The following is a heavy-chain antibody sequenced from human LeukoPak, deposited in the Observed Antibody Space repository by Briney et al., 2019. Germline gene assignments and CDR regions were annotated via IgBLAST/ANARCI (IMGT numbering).Heavy chain of an antibody. D-gene: IGHD3-10*01. CDR2: IYYSGST. J-gene: IGHJ4*02. V-gene: IGHV4-59*01. Sequence: PSETLSLTCTVSGGSISSYYWSWIRQPPGKGLEWIGYIYYSGSTNYNPSLKSRVTISVDTSKNQFSLKLSSVTAADTAVYYCATVRYYGSGDYFGYWGQGTLVTVSS. CDR3: ATVRYYGSGDYFGY. CDR1: GGSISSYY.